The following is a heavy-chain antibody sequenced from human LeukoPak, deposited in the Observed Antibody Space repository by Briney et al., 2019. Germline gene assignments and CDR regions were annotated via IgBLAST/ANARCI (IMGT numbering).Heavy chain of an antibody. J-gene: IGHJ3*02. V-gene: IGHV1-8*01. Sequence: ASVKVSCKASGYTFTSYDINWVRQATGQGLEWMGWMNPNSGNTGHVQKSQGRVTMTRDTSIGTAYMELSSLTSEDTAVYYCAREARRGVEVKAFDIWGQGTMVTVSS. CDR1: GYTFTSYD. CDR2: MNPNSGNT. D-gene: IGHD1-1*01. CDR3: AREARRGVEVKAFDI.